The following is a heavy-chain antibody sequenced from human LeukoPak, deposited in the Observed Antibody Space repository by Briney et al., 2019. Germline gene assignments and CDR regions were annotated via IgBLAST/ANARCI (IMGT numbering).Heavy chain of an antibody. Sequence: GGSLRLSCTVSGFTVSSNSMSWVRQAPGKGLEWVSFIYSAGSTHYSDSVKGRFTISRDNAKNTLYLQMNSLRAEDTAVYYCARVSQDYGDYGSMGYWGQGTLVTVSS. CDR3: ARVSQDYGDYGSMGY. CDR2: IYSAGST. J-gene: IGHJ4*02. D-gene: IGHD4-17*01. V-gene: IGHV3-53*01. CDR1: GFTVSSNS.